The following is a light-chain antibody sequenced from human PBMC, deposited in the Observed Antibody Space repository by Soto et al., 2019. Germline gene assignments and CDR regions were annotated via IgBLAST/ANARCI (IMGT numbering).Light chain of an antibody. CDR1: QNIGIN. J-gene: IGKJ1*01. CDR2: GAV. Sequence: EILMTQSPAALSVAQGERATLSCRASQNIGINFAWYQQKPGQAPSLLIFGAVTRATGVPDRFSGSGSGTEFTLTIISLQSDDYAVYYCLQYNSWPRSFGQGTKVDIK. CDR3: LQYNSWPRS. V-gene: IGKV3-15*01.